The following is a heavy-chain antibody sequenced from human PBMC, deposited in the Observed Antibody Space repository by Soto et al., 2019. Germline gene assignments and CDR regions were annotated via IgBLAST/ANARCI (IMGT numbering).Heavy chain of an antibody. CDR2: IYYSGST. V-gene: IGHV4-59*08. CDR3: ARHFYIQDDYGDSAGYMDV. J-gene: IGHJ6*03. D-gene: IGHD4-17*01. Sequence: SETLSLTCTVSGVSISSYYWSWIRQPPGKGLEWIGYIYYSGSTNYNPSLKSRVTISVDTSKNQFSLKLSSVTAADTAVYYCARHFYIQDDYGDSAGYMDVWGKGTTVTVSS. CDR1: GVSISSYY.